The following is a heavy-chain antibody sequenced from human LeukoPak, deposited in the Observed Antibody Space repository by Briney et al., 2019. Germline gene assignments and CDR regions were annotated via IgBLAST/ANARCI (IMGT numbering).Heavy chain of an antibody. Sequence: SETLSLTCTVSGYSITTYYWSWVRQPAGKGLEWIGYIYYTGSTNYNPSLKSRLAMSADASKNQFSLKLNSVTAADTAIYYCARIFSSSWSPYFFDYWGQGALVTVSS. CDR2: IYYTGST. CDR3: ARIFSSSWSPYFFDY. J-gene: IGHJ4*02. D-gene: IGHD6-6*01. CDR1: GYSITTYY. V-gene: IGHV4-59*01.